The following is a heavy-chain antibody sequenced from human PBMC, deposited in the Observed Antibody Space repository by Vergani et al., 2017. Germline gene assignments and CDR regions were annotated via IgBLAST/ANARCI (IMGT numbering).Heavy chain of an antibody. CDR2: ISGSGGST. CDR1: GFTFNHYA. CDR3: AKANPRNSGYDYLYYYHAMDV. Sequence: EVQLLESGGDLVQPGGSLRLSCAASGFTFNHYAMNWVRQAPGKGLEWVSGISGSGGSTYYAGSVKGRFTISRDNSKKTLYLQMNSLSAGETAVYYCAKANPRNSGYDYLYYYHAMDVWGQWTTVTVSS. J-gene: IGHJ6*02. D-gene: IGHD5-12*01. V-gene: IGHV3-23*01.